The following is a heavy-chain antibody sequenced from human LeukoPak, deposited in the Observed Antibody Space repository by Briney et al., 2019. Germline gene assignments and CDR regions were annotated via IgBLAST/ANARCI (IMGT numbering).Heavy chain of an antibody. D-gene: IGHD1-26*01. CDR2: ISSSGSPI. CDR1: GFTFSDYY. CDR3: ARGDSGSYYSGY. V-gene: IGHV3-11*01. J-gene: IGHJ4*02. Sequence: KAGGSLRLSCAASGFTFSDYYMSWLRQAPGKGLEWISYISSSGSPIYYADSVKGRFTISRDNAKNSLYLQMNSLRAEDTAVYYCARGDSGSYYSGYWGQGTLVTVSS.